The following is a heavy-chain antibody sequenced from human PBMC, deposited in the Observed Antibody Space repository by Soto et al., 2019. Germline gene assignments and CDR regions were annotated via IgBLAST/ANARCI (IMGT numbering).Heavy chain of an antibody. CDR2: IIPITGTV. V-gene: IGHV1-69*01. Sequence: QVQLVQSGAEVKKPGSSVKVSCKVSGGTFTSYAIGWVRQAPGQGLEWMGGIIPITGTVNYTQKFQGRGTITVAESTTTVHMELGSVRSEDTALYYCAREYSSSSQYLYFDFWGRGTLVTVSS. D-gene: IGHD6-6*01. CDR1: GGTFTSYA. J-gene: IGHJ2*01. CDR3: AREYSSSSQYLYFDF.